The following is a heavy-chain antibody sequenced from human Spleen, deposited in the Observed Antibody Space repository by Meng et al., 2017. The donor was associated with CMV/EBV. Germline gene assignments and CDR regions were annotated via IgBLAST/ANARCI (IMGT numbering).Heavy chain of an antibody. D-gene: IGHD6-19*01. V-gene: IGHV3-43D*03. J-gene: IGHJ6*02. CDR3: AKDRVAGNYYYYYGMDV. CDR1: GFSFSSYG. CDR2: ISWDGGST. Sequence: GGSLRLSCAASGFSFSSYGMSWVRQAPGKGLEWVSLISWDGGSTYYADSVKGRFTISRDNSKNSLYLQMNSLRPEDAALYYCAKDRVAGNYYYYYGMDVWGQGTTVTVSS.